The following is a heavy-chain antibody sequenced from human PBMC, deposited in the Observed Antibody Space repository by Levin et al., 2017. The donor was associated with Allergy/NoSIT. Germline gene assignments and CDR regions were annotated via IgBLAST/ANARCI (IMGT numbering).Heavy chain of an antibody. Sequence: GESLKISCAASGFTFSSYWMHWVRPAPGKGLVWVSRINGDGSSTNYADSVKGRFTISRDNAKNTLYLQMNSLRSDDTALYYCARALIVGATSGGDYWGQGTLVTVSS. CDR3: ARALIVGATSGGDY. CDR2: INGDGSST. J-gene: IGHJ4*02. CDR1: GFTFSSYW. V-gene: IGHV3-74*01. D-gene: IGHD1-26*01.